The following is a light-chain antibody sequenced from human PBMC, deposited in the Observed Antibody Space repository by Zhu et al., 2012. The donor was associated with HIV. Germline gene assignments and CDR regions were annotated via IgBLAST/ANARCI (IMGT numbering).Light chain of an antibody. J-gene: IGKJ5*01. CDR2: GAS. CDR3: QNYNNWPPVT. CDR1: QGVSSS. Sequence: EIVLTQSPDTLSLSPGERATLSCRASQGVSSSLAWYQQKPGQAPRLLIYGASTRATGVPARFSGSGSGTEFTLTITNMQSEDFAVYFCQNYNNWPPVTFGQGTRLEIK. V-gene: IGKV3-15*01.